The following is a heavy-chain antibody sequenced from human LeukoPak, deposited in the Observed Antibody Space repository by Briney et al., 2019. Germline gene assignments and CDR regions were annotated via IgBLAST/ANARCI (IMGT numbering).Heavy chain of an antibody. V-gene: IGHV3-66*02. J-gene: IGHJ6*03. D-gene: IGHD6-13*01. CDR2: IYSGGST. CDR3: ARARITAAPNGVDYYYYMDV. Sequence: PGGSLRLTCTASGFTVSGNSMSWVRQAPGKGLEWVSVIYSGGSTYYADSAKGRFTVSRDNSKSTLYLQMNSLRTDDTAVYYCARARITAAPNGVDYYYYMDVWGKGTTVTVSS. CDR1: GFTVSGNS.